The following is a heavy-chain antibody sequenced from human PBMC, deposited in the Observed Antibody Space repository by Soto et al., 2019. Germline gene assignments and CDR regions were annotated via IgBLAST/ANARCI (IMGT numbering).Heavy chain of an antibody. J-gene: IGHJ4*02. V-gene: IGHV1-2*02. CDR3: ARPKYGETYFDS. CDR1: GYTFTDHY. Sequence: ASVKVSCKASGYTFTDHYIHWLRQAPGRSLEWMGWINPYSGGTHFARKFQDRVTMARDTSVSTAYMELSSLKSDDTAVYYCARPKYGETYFDSWGQGTVVTVSS. D-gene: IGHD2-21*01. CDR2: INPYSGGT.